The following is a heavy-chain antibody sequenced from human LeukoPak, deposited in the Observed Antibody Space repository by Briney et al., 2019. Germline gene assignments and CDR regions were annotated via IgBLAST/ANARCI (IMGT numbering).Heavy chain of an antibody. D-gene: IGHD3-10*01. CDR1: GFTFSDYY. Sequence: PGGSLRLSCATSGFTFSDYYMTWIRQAPGKGLEWVSFISGSGSAIYYADSVRGRFTISRDNANNPLYLRMNSLRAEDTAVYYCARVGYYYYAPGGMDVWGQGTTVTVAS. CDR2: ISGSGSAI. V-gene: IGHV3-11*01. CDR3: ARVGYYYYAPGGMDV. J-gene: IGHJ6*02.